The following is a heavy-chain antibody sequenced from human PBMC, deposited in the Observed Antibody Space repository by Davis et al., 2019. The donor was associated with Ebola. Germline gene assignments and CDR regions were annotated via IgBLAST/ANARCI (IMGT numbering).Heavy chain of an antibody. V-gene: IGHV3-30-3*01. D-gene: IGHD2-15*01. CDR2: ISYDGSNK. J-gene: IGHJ5*02. Sequence: GESLKISCAASGFTFSSYAMHWVRQAPGKGLEWVAVISYDGSNKYYADSVKGRFTISRDNSKNTLYLQMNSLRAEDTAVYYCAGGSRYCSGGSCRNWFDPWGQGTLVTVSS. CDR1: GFTFSSYA. CDR3: AGGSRYCSGGSCRNWFDP.